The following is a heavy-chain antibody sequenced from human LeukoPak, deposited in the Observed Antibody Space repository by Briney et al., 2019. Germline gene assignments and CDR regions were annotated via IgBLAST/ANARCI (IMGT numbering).Heavy chain of an antibody. CDR2: IYYSGTT. V-gene: IGHV4-59*01. J-gene: IGHJ4*02. CDR1: GGSICSYY. D-gene: IGHD6-13*01. CDR3: ARGVYIAAAQYGY. Sequence: PSETLSLTCTVSGGSICSYYWSWIRQPPGKGLEWIGYIYYSGTTNYNPSLESRVTISVDTSKNQFSLKLSSVTAADTAVYYCARGVYIAAAQYGYWGQGTLVTVSS.